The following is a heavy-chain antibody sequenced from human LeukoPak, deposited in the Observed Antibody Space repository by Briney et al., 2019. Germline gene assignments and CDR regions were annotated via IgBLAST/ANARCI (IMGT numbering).Heavy chain of an antibody. J-gene: IGHJ4*02. Sequence: GASVKVSCKASGYTFTGYYMHWVRQAPGQGIEWMGWINPNSGGTNYAQKFQGRVTMTRDTSISTAYMELSRLRSDDTAVYYCARVRDSGYDRFIPYYFDYWGQGTLVTVSS. CDR2: INPNSGGT. CDR1: GYTFTGYY. D-gene: IGHD5-12*01. CDR3: ARVRDSGYDRFIPYYFDY. V-gene: IGHV1-2*02.